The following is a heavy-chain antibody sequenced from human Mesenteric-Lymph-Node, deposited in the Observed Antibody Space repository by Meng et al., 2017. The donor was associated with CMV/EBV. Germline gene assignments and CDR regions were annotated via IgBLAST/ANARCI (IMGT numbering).Heavy chain of an antibody. CDR2: INPKTGAP. D-gene: IGHD6-19*01. CDR3: ARDRSGWYWDYCYGMDV. CDR1: GYTFIEYY. V-gene: IGHV1-2*02. Sequence: ALVKVSCKASGYTFIEYYINWVRQIPGQGTEWMGWINPKTGAPDYAQKFEGRVTMTRDKSLSTVNIEMTGLRPDDTAVYYCARDRSGWYWDYCYGMDVWGQGTTVTVSS. J-gene: IGHJ6*02.